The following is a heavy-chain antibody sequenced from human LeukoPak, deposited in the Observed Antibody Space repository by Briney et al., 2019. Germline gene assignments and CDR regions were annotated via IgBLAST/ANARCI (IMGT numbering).Heavy chain of an antibody. D-gene: IGHD2-15*01. CDR3: AREGVVAASFDY. J-gene: IGHJ4*02. Sequence: SETLSLTCTVSGGSISSSSYYWGWIRQPPGKGLEWIGSIYYSGSTYYNPSLKSRVTISVDTSKNQFSLKLSSVTAADTAVYYCAREGVVAASFDYWGQGTLDTVSS. CDR2: IYYSGST. CDR1: GGSISSSSYY. V-gene: IGHV4-39*02.